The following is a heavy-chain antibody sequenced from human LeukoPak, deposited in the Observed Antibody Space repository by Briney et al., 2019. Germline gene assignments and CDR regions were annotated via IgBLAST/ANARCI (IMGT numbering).Heavy chain of an antibody. J-gene: IGHJ4*02. Sequence: SETLSLTCTVSGGSISSSSYYWGWIRQPPGKGLEWIGSIYYSGSTYYNPSLKSRVTISVDTSKNQFSLKLSSVTAADTAVYYCARVRRYSGYDYGYYFDYWGQGTLVTVSS. CDR3: ARVRRYSGYDYGYYFDY. CDR2: IYYSGST. V-gene: IGHV4-39*01. D-gene: IGHD5-12*01. CDR1: GGSISSSSYY.